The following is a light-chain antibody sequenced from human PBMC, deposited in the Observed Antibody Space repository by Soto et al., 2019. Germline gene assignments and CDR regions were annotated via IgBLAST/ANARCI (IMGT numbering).Light chain of an antibody. V-gene: IGLV2-23*02. CDR3: CSYAGGTAYV. CDR1: SSDVGSYNL. J-gene: IGLJ1*01. Sequence: QSALTQPASVSGSPGQSITISCTGTSSDVGSYNLVSWYQQHPGKAPKLIIYDVSKRPSGLSNRFSGSKSGNTASLTISGFQAEDEADYYCCSYAGGTAYVFGTGTKVTVL. CDR2: DVS.